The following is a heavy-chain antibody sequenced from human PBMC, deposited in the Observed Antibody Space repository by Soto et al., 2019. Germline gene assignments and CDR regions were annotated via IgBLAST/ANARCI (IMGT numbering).Heavy chain of an antibody. CDR1: GFTVSSIY. Sequence: PGGSLRLSCAASGFTVSSIYMSWVRQAPGKGLEWVSVIYSGGSTYYADSVKGRFTISRDNSKDTLYLQMNSLRADDTAVYFCARGLLGVNQAYWGQGNLVTVSS. V-gene: IGHV3-66*01. CDR2: IYSGGST. J-gene: IGHJ4*02. CDR3: ARGLLGVNQAY. D-gene: IGHD3-16*01.